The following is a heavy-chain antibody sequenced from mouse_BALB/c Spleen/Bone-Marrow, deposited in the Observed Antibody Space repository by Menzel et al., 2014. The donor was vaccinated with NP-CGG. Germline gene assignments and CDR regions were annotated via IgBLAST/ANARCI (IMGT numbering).Heavy chain of an antibody. J-gene: IGHJ2*01. Sequence: EVQLQESGGGIVQSGGSRKLSCAASGFTFXNFGIHWLRQAPEKGLEWVAYISSGSTSIYYADTVKGRFTVSRDNPKNTLFLQMASLRSEDSAVYYCARNWYYFDYWGQGTTLTVSS. CDR1: GFTFXNFG. CDR2: ISSGSTSI. V-gene: IGHV5-17*02. CDR3: ARNWYYFDY. D-gene: IGHD4-1*01.